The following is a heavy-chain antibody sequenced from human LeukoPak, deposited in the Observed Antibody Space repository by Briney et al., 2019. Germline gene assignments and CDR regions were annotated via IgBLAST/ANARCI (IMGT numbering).Heavy chain of an antibody. J-gene: IGHJ3*02. V-gene: IGHV3-21*01. CDR1: GFTFRSYS. D-gene: IGHD1-26*01. Sequence: PGGSLRLSCAASGFTFRSYSMNWVRQAPGKGLEWVSSISSSSSYIYYADSVKGRFTISRDNAKNSLYLQMNSLRAEDTAVYYCARDREGATLNDAFDIWGQGTMVTVSS. CDR2: ISSSSSYI. CDR3: ARDREGATLNDAFDI.